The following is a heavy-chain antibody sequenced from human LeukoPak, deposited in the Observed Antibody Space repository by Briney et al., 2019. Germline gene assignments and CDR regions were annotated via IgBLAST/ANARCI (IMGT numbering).Heavy chain of an antibody. CDR2: IYDSGST. Sequence: SETLSLTCTVSGGSISIYYWSWIRQPPGKGLDWIGDIYDSGSTNYNPPLNSRVTISVDTSKNQFSLKLSSVTAADTAVYYCARGTIFGVVIRNWFDPWGQGTLVTVSS. J-gene: IGHJ5*02. V-gene: IGHV4-59*08. CDR1: GGSISIYY. CDR3: ARGTIFGVVIRNWFDP. D-gene: IGHD3-3*01.